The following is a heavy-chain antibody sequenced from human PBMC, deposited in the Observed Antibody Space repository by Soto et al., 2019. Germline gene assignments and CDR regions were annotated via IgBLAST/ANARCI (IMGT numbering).Heavy chain of an antibody. V-gene: IGHV3-53*01. Sequence: EVQLVESGGGLIQPGGSLRLSCAASGFTVSNNYMSWVRQAPGKGLEWVSVIYSGGTTYYADSVRGRFTISRDNSKTTLYLQMNSLRAEDTAVYYCARAPSGSLVYFDYWGQGTLVTVSS. J-gene: IGHJ4*02. D-gene: IGHD3-10*01. CDR2: IYSGGTT. CDR3: ARAPSGSLVYFDY. CDR1: GFTVSNNY.